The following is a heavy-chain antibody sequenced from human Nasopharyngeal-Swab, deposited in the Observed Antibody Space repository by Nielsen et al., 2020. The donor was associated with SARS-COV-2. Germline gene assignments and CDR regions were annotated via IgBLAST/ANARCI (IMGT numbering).Heavy chain of an antibody. CDR1: GFTFGSYT. CDR2: ISSSGSIA. V-gene: IGHV3-48*04. Sequence: GGSLRLSCEASGFTFGSYTMNWVRQAPGKGLEWFSFISSSGSIAYYADSVKGRFTISRDNANNSLYLQMNSLRADDTAVYYCVRDGALIQLWLLPHALDIWGQGTLVTVSS. D-gene: IGHD5-18*01. J-gene: IGHJ3*02. CDR3: VRDGALIQLWLLPHALDI.